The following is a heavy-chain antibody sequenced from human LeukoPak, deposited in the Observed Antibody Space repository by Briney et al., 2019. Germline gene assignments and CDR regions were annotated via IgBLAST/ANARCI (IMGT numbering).Heavy chain of an antibody. CDR3: ARGGAAAATDY. D-gene: IGHD6-13*01. V-gene: IGHV3-21*04. Sequence: PGGSLRLSCAASGFTFSSLDMGWVRQAPGKGLEWVSGISASGSNTFYADSVKSRFTISRDNAKNSLYLQMNSLRAEDTALYYCARGGAAAATDYWGQGTLVTVSS. CDR1: GFTFSSLD. J-gene: IGHJ4*02. CDR2: ISASGSNT.